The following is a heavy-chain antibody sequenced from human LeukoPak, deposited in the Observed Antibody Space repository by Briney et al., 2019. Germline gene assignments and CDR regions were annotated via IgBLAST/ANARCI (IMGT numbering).Heavy chain of an antibody. Sequence: GRSLRLSCTASGFTFGDYAMSWFRQAPGKGLEWVGFIRSKAYGGTTEYAASVKGRFTISRDDSKSIAYLQMNSLKTEDTAVYYCTRGPGYCSSTSCYVGFLDYWGQGTLVTVSS. CDR2: IRSKAYGGTT. D-gene: IGHD2-2*03. J-gene: IGHJ4*02. CDR1: GFTFGDYA. CDR3: TRGPGYCSSTSCYVGFLDY. V-gene: IGHV3-49*03.